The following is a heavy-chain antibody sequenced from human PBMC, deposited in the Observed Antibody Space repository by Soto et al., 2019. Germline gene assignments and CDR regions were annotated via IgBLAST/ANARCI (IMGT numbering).Heavy chain of an antibody. CDR2: MNPNSGNT. V-gene: IGHV1-8*01. D-gene: IGHD2-15*01. CDR3: ARGRYCSGGSCYYYYGMDV. CDR1: GYTFTSYD. J-gene: IGHJ6*02. Sequence: QVQLVQSGAEVKKPGASVKVSCKASGYTFTSYDINWVRQATGQGLEWMGWMNPNSGNTGYAQKFQGRVTMTRNTSISTAYLELSSLRSEDTAVYYCARGRYCSGGSCYYYYGMDVWAKGPRSPSP.